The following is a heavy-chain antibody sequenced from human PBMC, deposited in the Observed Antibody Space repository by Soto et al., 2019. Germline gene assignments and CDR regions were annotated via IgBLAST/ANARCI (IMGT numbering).Heavy chain of an antibody. D-gene: IGHD2-8*01. J-gene: IGHJ6*02. CDR2: IWYDGSNK. V-gene: IGHV3-33*01. CDR1: GFTFSSYG. Sequence: QVQLVESGGGVVQPGRSLRLSCAASGFTFSSYGMHWVRQAPGKGLEWVAVIWYDGSNKYYADSVKGRFTISRDNSKHTLYLQMNSLRAEDAAVYYYARIPRGYCTNGVCSSGGMDVWGQGTTVTFSS. CDR3: ARIPRGYCTNGVCSSGGMDV.